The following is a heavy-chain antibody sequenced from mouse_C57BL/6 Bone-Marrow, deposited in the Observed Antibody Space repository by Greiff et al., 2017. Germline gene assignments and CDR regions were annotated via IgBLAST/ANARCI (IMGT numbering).Heavy chain of an antibody. Sequence: VQLQQPGTELVKPGASVKLSCKASGYTFTSYWMHWVKQRPGQGLEWIGNINPSNGGTNYNEKFKSKATLTVDKSSSTAYMQLSSLTSEDSAVDYCARSGRWLLRTFDYWGQGTTLTVSS. V-gene: IGHV1-53*01. CDR2: INPSNGGT. J-gene: IGHJ2*01. CDR3: ARSGRWLLRTFDY. D-gene: IGHD2-3*01. CDR1: GYTFTSYW.